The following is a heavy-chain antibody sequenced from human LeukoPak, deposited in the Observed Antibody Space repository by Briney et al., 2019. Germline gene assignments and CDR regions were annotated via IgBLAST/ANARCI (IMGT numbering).Heavy chain of an antibody. CDR3: ARSSTFYDSSGYTLPFDY. CDR2: IYPGGPDT. CDR1: GYSFPSYW. Sequence: GESLKISCEGSGYSFPSYWVAWVRQMPGKGLEWMGIIYPGGPDTRYSPSFQGQVAISAAKSFSTAYLQWSNLKASDTAMYYCARSSTFYDSSGYTLPFDYWGQGTLVTVSS. V-gene: IGHV5-51*01. J-gene: IGHJ4*02. D-gene: IGHD3-22*01.